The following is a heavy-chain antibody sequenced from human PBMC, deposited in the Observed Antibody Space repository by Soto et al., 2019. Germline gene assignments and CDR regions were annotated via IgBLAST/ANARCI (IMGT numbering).Heavy chain of an antibody. Sequence: EVQLVESGGGLVKPGGSLRLSCAASGFIFSSYSMNWVRQPQGKGLEWVSSVSSTGNFINYADSLKGRFTISRDNAKNSLFLQMNSLRAEDTAVYYCARETSPYTTSSHAFDIWGRGTMVTVSS. CDR2: VSSTGNFI. CDR1: GFIFSSYS. CDR3: ARETSPYTTSSHAFDI. V-gene: IGHV3-21*01. J-gene: IGHJ3*02. D-gene: IGHD2-2*02.